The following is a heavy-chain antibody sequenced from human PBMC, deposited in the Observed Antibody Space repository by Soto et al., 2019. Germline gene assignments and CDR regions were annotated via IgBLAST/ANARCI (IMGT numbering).Heavy chain of an antibody. CDR1: RFNFSAAW. V-gene: IGHV3-15*07. CDR3: ATVPCSSGPT. Sequence: EMHLVQSGGGLVKPGGSLRLSCVASRFNFSAAWLNWIRQAPGKGLEWVGRIKPKSEGETADYTAPVRGRFTISRYDSQNTLHLQMDSLKTEDTAVYYCATVPCSSGPTWGLGVPVSVSS. CDR2: IKPKSEGETA. D-gene: IGHD6-19*01. J-gene: IGHJ4*02.